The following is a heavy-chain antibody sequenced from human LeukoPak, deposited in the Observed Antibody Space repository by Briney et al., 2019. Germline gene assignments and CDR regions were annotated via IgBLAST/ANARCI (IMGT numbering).Heavy chain of an antibody. CDR2: IKEDGSEK. CDR1: GFTFSSYW. D-gene: IGHD6-19*01. CDR3: ARVRGIAVAGTASIYFDY. J-gene: IGHJ4*02. V-gene: IGHV3-7*01. Sequence: PGGSLRLSCAASGFTFSSYWMSWVRQAPGKGLEWVANIKEDGSEKYYVDSVKGRFTISRDNAKNSLYLQMYSLRAEDTAVYYCARVRGIAVAGTASIYFDYWGQGTLVTVSS.